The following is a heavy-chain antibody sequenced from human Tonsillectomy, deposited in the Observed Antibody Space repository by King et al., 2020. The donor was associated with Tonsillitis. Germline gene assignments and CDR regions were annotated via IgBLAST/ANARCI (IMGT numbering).Heavy chain of an antibody. D-gene: IGHD3-22*01. CDR3: ARDSKPYYYDSSGYYRP. CDR2: INTNTGNP. V-gene: IGHV7-4-1*02. CDR1: GYTFTSYA. J-gene: IGHJ5*02. Sequence: VQLVEFGSELKKPGASVKVSCKASGYTFTSYAMNWVRQAPGQGLEWMGWINTNTGNPTYAQGFTGRFVFSLDTSVSTAYLQISSLKAEDTAVYYCARDSKPYYYDSSGYYRPWGQGTLVTVSS.